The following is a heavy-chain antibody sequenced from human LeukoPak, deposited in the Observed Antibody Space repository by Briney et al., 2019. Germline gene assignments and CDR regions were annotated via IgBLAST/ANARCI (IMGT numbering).Heavy chain of an antibody. D-gene: IGHD3-3*01. J-gene: IGHJ6*03. CDR3: ARGGFGHNMDV. Sequence: GGSLRLSCVASEFTFINYWLHWVRQAPGKGPGWVSRINSDGSNTIYADSVKGRFTISRDNAKNTVYLQMNSLRVEDTAIYYCARGGFGHNMDVWGKGTTVTVSS. CDR2: INSDGSNT. V-gene: IGHV3-74*01. CDR1: EFTFINYW.